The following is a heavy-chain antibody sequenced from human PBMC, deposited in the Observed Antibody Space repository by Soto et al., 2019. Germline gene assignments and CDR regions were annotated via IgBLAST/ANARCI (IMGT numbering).Heavy chain of an antibody. Sequence: QVQLVQSGAEVKKPGSSVKVSCKASGGTFSSYAISWVRQAPGQGLEWMGGIIPIFGIANYAQKFQGRVTITADESTSTAYMELSSLRSEDTAVYYCARWSGYGSGSSLDPFDYWGQGALVTVSS. CDR2: IIPIFGIA. CDR3: ARWSGYGSGSSLDPFDY. V-gene: IGHV1-69*12. CDR1: GGTFSSYA. J-gene: IGHJ4*02. D-gene: IGHD3-10*01.